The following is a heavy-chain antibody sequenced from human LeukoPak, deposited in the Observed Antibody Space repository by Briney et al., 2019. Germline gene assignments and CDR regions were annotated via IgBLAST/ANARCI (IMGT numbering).Heavy chain of an antibody. CDR1: VYSFTSYW. CDR2: IYPGDSDT. J-gene: IGHJ4*02. Sequence: GESLKSSCKGSVYSFTSYWTGWVRQMPGKGLEWMGIIYPGDSDTRYSPSFQGQVTILADKSISTAYLQWSSLKASDTAMYYCARLVSEWLLRNPYFDYWGQGTLVTVSS. CDR3: ARLVSEWLLRNPYFDY. V-gene: IGHV5-51*01. D-gene: IGHD3-22*01.